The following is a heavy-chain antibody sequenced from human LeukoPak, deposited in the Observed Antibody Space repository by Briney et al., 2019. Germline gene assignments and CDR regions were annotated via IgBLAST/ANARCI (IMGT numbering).Heavy chain of an antibody. CDR1: GGSFSGYY. D-gene: IGHD4-17*01. Sequence: SETLSLTCAVYGGSFSGYYWSWIRQPPGKGLEWIGEINHSGSTNYNPSLKSRVTISVDTSKNQFSLKLSSVTAADTAVYYCARVDYGDYGVWFDPWGQGTLVTVSS. CDR2: INHSGST. V-gene: IGHV4-34*01. J-gene: IGHJ5*02. CDR3: ARVDYGDYGVWFDP.